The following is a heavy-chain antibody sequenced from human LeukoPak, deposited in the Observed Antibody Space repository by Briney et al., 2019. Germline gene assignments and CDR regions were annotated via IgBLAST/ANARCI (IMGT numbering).Heavy chain of an antibody. CDR3: AKDNLGYCSSTSCYTVDY. CDR2: IRYDGSNK. Sequence: QPGGSLRLSCAASGFTFSSYGMHWVRQAPGKGLEWVAFIRYDGSNKYYADSVKGRFTISRDNSKNTLYLQVNSLRAEDTAVYYCAKDNLGYCSSTSCYTVDYWGQGTLVTVSS. D-gene: IGHD2-2*02. J-gene: IGHJ4*02. CDR1: GFTFSSYG. V-gene: IGHV3-30*02.